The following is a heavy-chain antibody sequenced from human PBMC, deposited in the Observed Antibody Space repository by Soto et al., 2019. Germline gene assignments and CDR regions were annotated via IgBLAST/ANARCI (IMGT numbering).Heavy chain of an antibody. CDR2: IYNSEST. V-gene: IGHV4-31*03. J-gene: IGHJ4*02. Sequence: PSETLSLTCTVSGGSISSDGHYWNWIRQHPGKGLEWIGYIYNSESTSYNPSLKSRVAISVDTSKNQFSLTLSSVTAADTAVYYCARPLVRTWGSGVSWGQGTLVTVSS. D-gene: IGHD7-27*01. CDR1: GGSISSDGHY. CDR3: ARPLVRTWGSGVS.